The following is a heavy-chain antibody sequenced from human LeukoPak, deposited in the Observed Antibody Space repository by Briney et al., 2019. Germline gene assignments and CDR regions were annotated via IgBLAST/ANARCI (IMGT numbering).Heavy chain of an antibody. D-gene: IGHD3-3*01. CDR3: ARGEWLSGRYWFDP. Sequence: SVKLSCTASGGTFSSYAISWVRQAPGQGLEWMGGIIPIFGTANYAQKFQGRVTITTDESTSTAYIELSSLRSEDTAVYYCARGEWLSGRYWFDPWGQGTLVTVSS. J-gene: IGHJ5*02. V-gene: IGHV1-69*05. CDR1: GGTFSSYA. CDR2: IIPIFGTA.